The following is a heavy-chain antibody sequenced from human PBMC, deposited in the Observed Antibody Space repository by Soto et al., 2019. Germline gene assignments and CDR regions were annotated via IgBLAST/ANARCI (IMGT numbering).Heavy chain of an antibody. D-gene: IGHD1-1*01. V-gene: IGHV4-39*01. J-gene: IGHJ4*02. CDR1: GGSISSSSYY. Sequence: QLQLQESGPGLVKPSETLSLTCTVSGGSISSSSYYWGWIRQPPGKGLEWIGSIYYSGSTYYTPSLKSRVTLSVDTSKNQFSLKLSSVTAADTAVYYCARWNGYHSYFDYWGQGTLVTVSS. CDR2: IYYSGST. CDR3: ARWNGYHSYFDY.